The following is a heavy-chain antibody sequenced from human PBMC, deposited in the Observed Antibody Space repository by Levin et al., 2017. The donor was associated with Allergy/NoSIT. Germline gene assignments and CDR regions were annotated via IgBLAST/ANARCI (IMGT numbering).Heavy chain of an antibody. D-gene: IGHD2-15*01. J-gene: IGHJ4*02. V-gene: IGHV1-24*01. CDR1: GYTLTELS. Sequence: ASVKVSCKVSGYTLTELSMHWVRQAPGKGLEWMGGFDPEDGETIYAQKFQGRVTMTEDTSTDTAYMELSSLRSEDTAVYYCATSPVGYCSGGSCPFDYWGQGTLVTVSS. CDR3: ATSPVGYCSGGSCPFDY. CDR2: FDPEDGET.